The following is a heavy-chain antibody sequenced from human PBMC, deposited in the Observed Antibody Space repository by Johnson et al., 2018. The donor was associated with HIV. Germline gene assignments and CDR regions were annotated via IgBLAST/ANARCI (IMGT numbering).Heavy chain of an antibody. CDR2: INWNGGSI. D-gene: IGHD4-11*01. J-gene: IGHJ3*01. CDR3: AKETRDSRSAFDV. Sequence: EVQLVESGGGVVRPGGSLRLSCAASGFTFDDYGMSWVRQAPGKGLEWVSGINWNGGSIGYADSVKGRFTISRDTSKKSVFLQMNNLRPEDTAVYYCAKETRDSRSAFDVWGQGTLVTVSS. V-gene: IGHV3-20*04. CDR1: GFTFDDYG.